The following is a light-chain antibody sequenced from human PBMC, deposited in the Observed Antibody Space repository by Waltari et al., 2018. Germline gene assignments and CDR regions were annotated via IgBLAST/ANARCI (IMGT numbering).Light chain of an antibody. CDR3: QQYYTNPIT. J-gene: IGKJ3*01. Sequence: DIVMTQSPDSLAVSLGERATINCKSGQSILYNFNSKNYLAWYQQKPGQPPKLLISRASIRESGVPDRFSGSGSGTDFALTISSLQAEDVAVYYCQQYYTNPITFGPGTKLEIK. V-gene: IGKV4-1*01. CDR2: RAS. CDR1: QSILYNFNSKNY.